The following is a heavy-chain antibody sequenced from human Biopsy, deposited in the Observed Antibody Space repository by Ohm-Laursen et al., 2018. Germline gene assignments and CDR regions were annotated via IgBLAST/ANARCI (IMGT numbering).Heavy chain of an antibody. J-gene: IGHJ3*01. V-gene: IGHV3-9*01. CDR2: ISWNSGSI. D-gene: IGHD3-9*01. CDR3: ARGYYDIGTGYHYDVFDF. CDR1: GFKFDDYG. Sequence: SLRLSCAASGFKFDDYGINWVRQVPGKGLEWVSLISWNSGSIGYVDSVKGRFTISRDNAKNSLYLQMNSLKAEDTALYYCARGYYDIGTGYHYDVFDFWGRGTLVTVSS.